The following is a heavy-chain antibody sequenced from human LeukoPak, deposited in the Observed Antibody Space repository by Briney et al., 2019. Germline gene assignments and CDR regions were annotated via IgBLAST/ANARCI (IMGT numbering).Heavy chain of an antibody. CDR1: GGSFSGYY. Sequence: SETLSLTCAVYGGSFSGYYWSWIRQPPGKGLEWIGEINHSGSTNYNPSLKSRVTIPVDTSKNQFSLKLSSVTAADTAVYYCARFESLSAFDIWGQGTMVTVSS. V-gene: IGHV4-34*01. CDR2: INHSGST. CDR3: ARFESLSAFDI. J-gene: IGHJ3*02. D-gene: IGHD3-9*01.